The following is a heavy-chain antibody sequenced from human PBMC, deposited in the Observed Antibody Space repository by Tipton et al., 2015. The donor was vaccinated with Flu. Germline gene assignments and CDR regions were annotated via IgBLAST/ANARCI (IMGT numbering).Heavy chain of an antibody. V-gene: IGHV3-15*05. J-gene: IGHJ4*02. CDR2: VKSRKDGGTT. Sequence: AVSGFTFRNAWMTWVRQAPGKGLEWVGRVKSRKDGGTTDYAAAVTDRFTISRDDSKDTVTLQMNSLKIEDTAVYYCTAGYGTSDCDFWGQGTLVTVSS. CDR1: GFTFRNAW. D-gene: IGHD5-12*01. CDR3: TAGYGTSDCDF.